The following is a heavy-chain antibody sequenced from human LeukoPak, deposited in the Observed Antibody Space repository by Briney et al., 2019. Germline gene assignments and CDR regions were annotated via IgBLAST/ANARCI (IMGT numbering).Heavy chain of an antibody. D-gene: IGHD3-22*01. V-gene: IGHV4-59*01. J-gene: IGHJ3*02. CDR3: ARGLIEVKGGDAFDI. CDR2: IYYSGST. CDR1: GGSISSYY. Sequence: SETLSLTCTVSGGSISSYYWSWIRQPPGKGLEWIGYIYYSGSTNYNPSLKSRVTISVDTSKNQFSLKLSSVTAADTAVYYCARGLIEVKGGDAFDIWGQGTMVTVSS.